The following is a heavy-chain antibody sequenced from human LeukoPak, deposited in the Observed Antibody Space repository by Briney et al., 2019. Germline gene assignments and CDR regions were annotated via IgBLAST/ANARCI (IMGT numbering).Heavy chain of an antibody. D-gene: IGHD6-13*01. V-gene: IGHV3-48*02. CDR2: ISSSSSTI. J-gene: IGHJ4*02. Sequence: GGSLRLSCAASGFTFSSYSMNWVRQPPGKGLEWVSYISSSSSTIYYADSAKGRSTISRDNAKNSLYLQMNSLRDEDTAVYYCARGQSSSWYGCFDYWGQGTLVTVSS. CDR1: GFTFSSYS. CDR3: ARGQSSSWYGCFDY.